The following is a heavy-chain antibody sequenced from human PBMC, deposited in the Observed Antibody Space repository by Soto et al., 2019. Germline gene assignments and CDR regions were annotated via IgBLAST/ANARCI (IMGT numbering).Heavy chain of an antibody. D-gene: IGHD6-19*01. Sequence: PGGSLRLSCAASGFTFGDYYMSWIRQAPGKGLEWVSYISSSSSYTNYADSVKGRFTISRDNAKNSLYLQMNSLRAEDTAVYYCARHKTEQWLDPFDYWGQGTLVTVSS. CDR3: ARHKTEQWLDPFDY. J-gene: IGHJ4*02. V-gene: IGHV3-11*03. CDR2: ISSSSSYT. CDR1: GFTFGDYY.